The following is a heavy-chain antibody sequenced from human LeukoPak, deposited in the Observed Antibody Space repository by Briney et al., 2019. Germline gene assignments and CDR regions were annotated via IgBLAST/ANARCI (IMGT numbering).Heavy chain of an antibody. D-gene: IGHD2-2*01. CDR2: IWYDGSKA. J-gene: IGHJ5*02. V-gene: IGHV3-33*06. CDR3: AKSHVVVSGAISNWFDP. Sequence: GGSLRLSCAASGFTFSSYWMHWVRQAPGKGLEWVAVIWYDGSKAYYADSVKGRFSVSRDNSKNTLYLQMSSLRAEDTAMYYCAKSHVVVSGAISNWFDPWGQGTLVTVSS. CDR1: GFTFSSYW.